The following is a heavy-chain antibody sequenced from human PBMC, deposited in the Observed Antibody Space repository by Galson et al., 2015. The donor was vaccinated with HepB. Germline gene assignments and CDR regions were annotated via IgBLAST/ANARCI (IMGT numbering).Heavy chain of an antibody. V-gene: IGHV3-30-3*01. CDR1: GFTFSSYA. D-gene: IGHD6-19*01. CDR3: ARDLRIVQWLVECLDY. J-gene: IGHJ4*02. Sequence: SLRLSCAASGFTFSSYAMHWVRQAPGKGLEWVTVISYDGSNKYYADSVKGRFTISRDNSKNTLYLQMNSLRAEDTAVYYCARDLRIVQWLVECLDYWGQGTLVTVSS. CDR2: ISYDGSNK.